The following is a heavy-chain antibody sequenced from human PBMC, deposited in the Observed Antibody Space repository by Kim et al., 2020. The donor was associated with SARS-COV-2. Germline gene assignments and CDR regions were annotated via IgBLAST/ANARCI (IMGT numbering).Heavy chain of an antibody. V-gene: IGHV4-59*13. CDR3: ATTTMVRGVILFGASWFDP. Sequence: SETLSLTCTVSGCSISSYSWSWIRQPPGKGLEWIGYIYYSGSTNYNPSLKSRVTISVDTSKNQFSLKLSSVTAADTAVYYCATTTMVRGVILFGASWFDP. J-gene: IGHJ5*02. CDR2: IYYSGST. CDR1: GCSISSYS. D-gene: IGHD3-10*01.